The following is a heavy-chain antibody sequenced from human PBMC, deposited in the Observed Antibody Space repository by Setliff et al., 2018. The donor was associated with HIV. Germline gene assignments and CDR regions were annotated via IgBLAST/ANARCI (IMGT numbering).Heavy chain of an antibody. CDR3: ARGGTSSNWFDP. Sequence: SETLSLTCTVSGGSIRATSYYWGWIRQPPGKGLEWIGSIYYSGSTKYNPSLKSRVTISLDTSKNQLSLKLTSVTAADTAVYYCARGGTSSNWFDPWGQGTLVTVSS. V-gene: IGHV4-39*07. CDR2: IYYSGST. CDR1: GGSIRATSYY. J-gene: IGHJ5*02. D-gene: IGHD2-2*01.